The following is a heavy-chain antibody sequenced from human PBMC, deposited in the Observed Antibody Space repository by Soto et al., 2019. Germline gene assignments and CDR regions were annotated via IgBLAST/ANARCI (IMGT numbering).Heavy chain of an antibody. CDR2: INPNSGGT. CDR3: ARAYSSSSWFDP. V-gene: IGHV1-2*02. J-gene: IGHJ5*02. D-gene: IGHD6-6*01. Sequence: ASVQVSCKAAGYTFTGYYMHWVRQAPGQGLEWMGWINPNSGGTNYAQKFQGRVTMTRYTSISTAYMELSRLRSDDTAVYYCARAYSSSSWFDPWGQGTLVTVSS. CDR1: GYTFTGYY.